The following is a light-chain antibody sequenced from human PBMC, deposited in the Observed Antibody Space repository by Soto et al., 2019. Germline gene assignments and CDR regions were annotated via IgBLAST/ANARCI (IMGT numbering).Light chain of an antibody. CDR1: IDDVTAYYR. CDR3: NVYTRTSTYV. CDR2: AVS. J-gene: IGLJ1*01. V-gene: IGLV2-18*01. Sequence: QSALTQPHSVSGSPGQSVTISCSGTIDDVTAYYRVSWYQQTPGTAPKLMIYAVSNRPSGVPDRFSGSRSGNTASLTISGLQAEDEGDYYFNVYTRTSTYVFGTGTK.